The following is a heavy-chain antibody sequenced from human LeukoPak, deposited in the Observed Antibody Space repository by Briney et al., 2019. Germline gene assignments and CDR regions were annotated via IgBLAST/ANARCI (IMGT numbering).Heavy chain of an antibody. D-gene: IGHD3-3*01. Sequence: SETLSLTCTVSGGSISSYYWSWTRQPAGKGLEWIGRIYTSGSTNYNPSLKSRVTMSVDTSKNQFSLKLSSVTAADTAVYYCARGHIWSGRVFDYWGQGTLVTVSS. CDR1: GGSISSYY. CDR2: IYTSGST. J-gene: IGHJ4*02. CDR3: ARGHIWSGRVFDY. V-gene: IGHV4-4*07.